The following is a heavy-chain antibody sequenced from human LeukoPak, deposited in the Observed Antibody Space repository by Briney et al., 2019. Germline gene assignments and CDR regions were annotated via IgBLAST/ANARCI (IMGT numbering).Heavy chain of an antibody. D-gene: IGHD5-24*01. J-gene: IGHJ4*02. V-gene: IGHV4-30-4*07. Sequence: SDPQSLTCAVSGGSISCGGYSWRWIRQPPGGGRVWLGYIYCSCSTYYNPSLKSLITISGDTSKNQFSLKLSSVTAADTAVYYCARGRWLQSLLFDYWGQGTLVTVSS. CDR2: IYCSCST. CDR1: GGSISCGGYS. CDR3: ARGRWLQSLLFDY.